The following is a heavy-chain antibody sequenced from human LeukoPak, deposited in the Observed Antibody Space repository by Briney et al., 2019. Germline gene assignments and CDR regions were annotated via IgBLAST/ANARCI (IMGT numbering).Heavy chain of an antibody. Sequence: GGSLRLSCAASGFTFDDYGMSWVRQAPGKGLEWVSGINWNGGSTGYADSVKGRFTISRDNAKNSLYLQMNSLRAGDTALYYCARDNTGGYSYGSFDYWGQGTLVTVSS. J-gene: IGHJ4*02. D-gene: IGHD5-18*01. V-gene: IGHV3-20*04. CDR2: INWNGGST. CDR3: ARDNTGGYSYGSFDY. CDR1: GFTFDDYG.